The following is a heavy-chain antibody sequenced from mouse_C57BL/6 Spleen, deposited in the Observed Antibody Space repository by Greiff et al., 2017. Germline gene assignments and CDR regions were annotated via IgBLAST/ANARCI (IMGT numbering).Heavy chain of an antibody. CDR1: GYTFTSYW. V-gene: IGHV1-7*01. J-gene: IGHJ4*01. Sequence: VQLQQSGAELAKPGASVKLSCKASGYTFTSYWMHWVKQRPGQGLEWIGYINPRGGNTKYNQKFKDKATLTADKSSSTAYMQLSSLTYEDSAVYYCARGSSFLYAMDYWGQGTSVTVSS. CDR3: ARGSSFLYAMDY. CDR2: INPRGGNT. D-gene: IGHD1-1*01.